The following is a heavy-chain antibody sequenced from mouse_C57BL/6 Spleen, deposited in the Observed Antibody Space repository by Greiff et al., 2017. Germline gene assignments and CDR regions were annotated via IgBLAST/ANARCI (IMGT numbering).Heavy chain of an antibody. CDR3: ARWGPRYVDV. V-gene: IGHV1-55*01. CDR2: IYPGSGST. Sequence: QVQLKQPGAELVKPGASVKMSCKASGYTFTSYWITWVKQRPGQGLEWIGDIYPGSGSTNYNEKFKSKATLTVDTSSSTAYMQLSSLTSEDSAVYYCARWGPRYVDVWGTGTTVTVSS. CDR1: GYTFTSYW. J-gene: IGHJ1*03.